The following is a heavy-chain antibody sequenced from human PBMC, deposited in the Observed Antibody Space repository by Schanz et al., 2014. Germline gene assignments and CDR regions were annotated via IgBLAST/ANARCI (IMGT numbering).Heavy chain of an antibody. Sequence: VKLLESGGHLVQPGGSLRLSCVASGFTFSDYYMAWIRQAPGKGLEWVSHISGSSIHKNYADSVKGRFSISRDNAKNSLYLQMNSLRAEDTAVYYCAKRNHDMQSLPLDYWGQGTLXIVSS. CDR3: AKRNHDMQSLPLDY. CDR2: ISGSSIHK. D-gene: IGHD3-9*01. V-gene: IGHV3-11*03. J-gene: IGHJ4*02. CDR1: GFTFSDYY.